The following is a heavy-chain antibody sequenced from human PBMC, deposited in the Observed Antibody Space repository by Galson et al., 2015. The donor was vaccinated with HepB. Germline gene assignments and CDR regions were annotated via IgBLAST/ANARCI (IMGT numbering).Heavy chain of an antibody. J-gene: IGHJ4*02. CDR2: IWYGGSNK. CDR3: ARSRQYTYGSLGYYFDY. CDR1: GFTFSTYA. Sequence: SLRLSCAASGFTFSTYAMHWVRQAPGKGLEWVAVIWYGGSNKYYADSVRGRFTISRDNSKDTLFLQMNSLGAKDTAVYYCARSRQYTYGSLGYYFDYWGQGTLVTVSS. V-gene: IGHV3-33*01. D-gene: IGHD5-18*01.